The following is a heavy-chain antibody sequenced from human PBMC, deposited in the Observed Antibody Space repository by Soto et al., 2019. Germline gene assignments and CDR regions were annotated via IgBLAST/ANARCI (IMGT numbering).Heavy chain of an antibody. CDR2: ISASGGTT. J-gene: IGHJ6*03. D-gene: IGHD3-10*01. V-gene: IGHV3-23*01. CDR3: AKEVQPYDYYYEDV. CDR1: GFTFSNYA. Sequence: EVQLLESGGGLVQPGGSLRLSCAASGFTFSNYAMSWVRQAPGKGLEWVSVISASGGTTYYADSVKGRCTISRDNSKNTLYLHMNNLRAEDTAVYYCAKEVQPYDYYYEDVWGKGTTVTVSS.